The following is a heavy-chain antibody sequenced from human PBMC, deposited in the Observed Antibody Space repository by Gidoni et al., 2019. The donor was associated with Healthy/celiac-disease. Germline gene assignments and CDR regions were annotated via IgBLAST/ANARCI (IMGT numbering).Heavy chain of an antibody. J-gene: IGHJ3*02. D-gene: IGHD3-3*01. V-gene: IGHV3-23*01. CDR3: ARRLLGIFGVVIIDAFDI. CDR1: GFTFSSYA. Sequence: EVQLLASGGGSVQPGGSLRLSCAASGFTFSSYAMSWVRQGPGKGLEWVSAISGSGGSTYYADSVKGRFTISRDNSKNTLYLQMNSLRAEDTAVYYCARRLLGIFGVVIIDAFDIWGQGTMVTVSS. CDR2: ISGSGGST.